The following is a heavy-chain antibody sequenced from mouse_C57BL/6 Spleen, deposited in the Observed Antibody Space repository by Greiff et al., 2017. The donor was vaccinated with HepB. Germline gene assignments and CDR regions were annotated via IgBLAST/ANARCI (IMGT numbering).Heavy chain of an antibody. Sequence: QVQLKQSGAELARPGASVKMSCKASGYTFTSYTMHWVKQRPGQGLEWIGYINPSSGYTKYNQKFKDKATLTADKSSSTAYMQLRSLTSEDSAVYYCARGDGSSSYYAMDYWGQGTSVTVSS. D-gene: IGHD1-1*01. CDR1: GYTFTSYT. J-gene: IGHJ4*01. V-gene: IGHV1-4*01. CDR3: ARGDGSSSYYAMDY. CDR2: INPSSGYT.